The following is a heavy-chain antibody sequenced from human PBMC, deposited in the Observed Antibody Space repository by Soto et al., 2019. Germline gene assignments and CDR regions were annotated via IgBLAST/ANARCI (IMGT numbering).Heavy chain of an antibody. CDR2: ISYDGSNK. CDR1: GFTFSSYA. CDR3: ATQKESPIAAAGRSDY. J-gene: IGHJ4*02. D-gene: IGHD6-13*01. Sequence: QVQLVESGGGVVQPGRSLRLSCAASGFTFSSYAMHWVRQAPGKGLEWVAVISYDGSNKYYADSVKGRFTISRDNSKNTLYLQMNSLRAEDTAVYYCATQKESPIAAAGRSDYWGQGTLVTVSS. V-gene: IGHV3-30-3*01.